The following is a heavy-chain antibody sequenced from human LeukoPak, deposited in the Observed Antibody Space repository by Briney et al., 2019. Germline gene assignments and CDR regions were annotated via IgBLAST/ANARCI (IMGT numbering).Heavy chain of an antibody. CDR2: IYHSGST. Sequence: PSETLPLTCTVSGASITTYYWTWIRQPPGKGLEWIGYIYHSGSTNYNPSLKSRVTISLDTSRNQFSLRLSSVTAADTAVYFCAREYSTSSEGDYFDYWGQGSLVTVSS. CDR1: GASITTYY. CDR3: AREYSTSSEGDYFDY. V-gene: IGHV4-59*01. J-gene: IGHJ4*02. D-gene: IGHD6-6*01.